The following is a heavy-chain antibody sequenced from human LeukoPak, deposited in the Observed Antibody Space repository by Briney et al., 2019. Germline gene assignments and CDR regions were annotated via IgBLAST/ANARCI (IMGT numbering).Heavy chain of an antibody. D-gene: IGHD5-12*01. Sequence: GGSLRLSCAASGSTFSDYYMSWIRQVPGKGLEWVSYISSSGSTIYYADSVKGRFTISRDNAKNSLYLQMNSLRAEDTAVFYCARGMRGSDAFVIWGQGTMVTVSS. J-gene: IGHJ3*02. CDR3: ARGMRGSDAFVI. CDR1: GSTFSDYY. V-gene: IGHV3-11*01. CDR2: ISSSGSTI.